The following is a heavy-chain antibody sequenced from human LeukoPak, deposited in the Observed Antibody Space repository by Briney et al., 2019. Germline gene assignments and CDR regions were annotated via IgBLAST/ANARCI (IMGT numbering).Heavy chain of an antibody. D-gene: IGHD3-3*01. CDR1: GYSISSGYY. Sequence: SEALSLTCAVSGYSISSGYYWGWIRQPPGKGLEWIGSIYHSGSTYYDPSLKSRVTISVDTSKNQFSLKLSSVTAADTAVYYCARRVDEIFWSGYYTRYGWFDPWGQGTLVTVSS. CDR3: ARRVDEIFWSGYYTRYGWFDP. CDR2: IYHSGST. V-gene: IGHV4-38-2*01. J-gene: IGHJ5*02.